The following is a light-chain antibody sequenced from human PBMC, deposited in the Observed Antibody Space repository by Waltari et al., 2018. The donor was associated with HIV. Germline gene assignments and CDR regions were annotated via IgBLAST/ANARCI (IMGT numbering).Light chain of an antibody. CDR3: QQRTNWSSYT. CDR2: DAS. Sequence: EIVLTQSPATLSLSPGERATLSCRASQSVGRSLAWYQQKPGQAPRLLIYDASDRATGIPARFSGSGSGTDFTLTISSLEPEDFAVYYCQQRTNWSSYTFGQGTKLEIK. V-gene: IGKV3-11*01. J-gene: IGKJ2*01. CDR1: QSVGRS.